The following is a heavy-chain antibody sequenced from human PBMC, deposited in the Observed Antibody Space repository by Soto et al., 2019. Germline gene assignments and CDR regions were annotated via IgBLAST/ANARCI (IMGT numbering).Heavy chain of an antibody. V-gene: IGHV3-48*02. CDR3: AIGGTPIDY. J-gene: IGHJ4*02. Sequence: PGGSLRLSCAASGFTFSDYNMNWVRQAPGKGLEWVSYISTTSKTIFYADSVKGRFTISRDNAKNSLYLQMNSLRDEDTAVYYCAIGGTPIDYWGQGTLVTVSS. D-gene: IGHD3-16*01. CDR2: ISTTSKTI. CDR1: GFTFSDYN.